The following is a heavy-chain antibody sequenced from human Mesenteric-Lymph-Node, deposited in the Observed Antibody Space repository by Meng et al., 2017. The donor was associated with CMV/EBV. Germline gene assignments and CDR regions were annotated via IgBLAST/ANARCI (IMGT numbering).Heavy chain of an antibody. D-gene: IGHD4-11*01. CDR3: AKPNYSNLNWFDP. Sequence: GGSLRLSCAASGFTFSDYYMSWIRQAPGKGLEWVSAISGSGGSTYYADSVKGRFTISRDNSKNTLYLQMNSLRAEDTAVYYCAKPNYSNLNWFDPWGQGTLVTVSS. J-gene: IGHJ5*02. CDR2: ISGSGGST. V-gene: IGHV3-23*01. CDR1: GFTFSDYY.